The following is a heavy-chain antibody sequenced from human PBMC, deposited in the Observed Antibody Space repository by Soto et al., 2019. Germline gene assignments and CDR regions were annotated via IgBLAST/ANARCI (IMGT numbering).Heavy chain of an antibody. CDR2: IHSSGIT. CDR3: AGQWSAGYGAFDP. J-gene: IGHJ5*02. D-gene: IGHD3-9*01. CDR1: GSSVNNDKW. V-gene: IGHV4-4*02. Sequence: QVQLQESGPGLVKPSGTLSLTCAVSGSSVNNDKWWSWVRQPPGKGLEWIGEIHSSGITNYNPSLKSRASIFVDKFKNQFSVKLTSVTAADTAVYFCAGQWSAGYGAFDPWGQGTLVTVSS.